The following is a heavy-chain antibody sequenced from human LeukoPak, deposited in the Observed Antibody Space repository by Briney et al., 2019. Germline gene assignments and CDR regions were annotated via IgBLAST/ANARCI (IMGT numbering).Heavy chain of an antibody. CDR3: AKYSSLPPYYYYGMDV. V-gene: IGHV3-30*18. CDR2: ISYDGSNK. J-gene: IGHJ6*02. Sequence: GGSLRLSCAASGFTFSSYGMHWVRQASGKGLEWVAVISYDGSNKYYADSVKGRFTISRDNSKNTLYLQMNSLRAEDTAVYYCAKYSSLPPYYYYGMDVWGQGTTVTVSS. CDR1: GFTFSSYG. D-gene: IGHD2-15*01.